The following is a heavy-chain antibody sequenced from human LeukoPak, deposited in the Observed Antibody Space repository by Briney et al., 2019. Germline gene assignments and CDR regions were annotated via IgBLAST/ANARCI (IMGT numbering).Heavy chain of an antibody. CDR1: GFTFSSYA. V-gene: IGHV3-23*01. CDR3: ARSDVVTRNYYYYMDV. CDR2: ISSSGGST. J-gene: IGHJ6*03. Sequence: GGSLRLSCAASGFTFSSYAMSWVRQAPGKGLEWVSTISSSGGSTYYPDSVKGRFTISKYTSKNTLFLQMNSLRAEDTAVYYCARSDVVTRNYYYYMDVWGKGTTVTVS. D-gene: IGHD2-2*01.